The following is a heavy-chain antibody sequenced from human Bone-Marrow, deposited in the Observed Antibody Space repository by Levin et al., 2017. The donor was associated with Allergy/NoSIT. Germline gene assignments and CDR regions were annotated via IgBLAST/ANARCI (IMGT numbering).Heavy chain of an antibody. J-gene: IGHJ4*02. CDR3: TGGPSGVRG. D-gene: IGHD3-16*01. Sequence: SCAVSGFTVSNNYMSWVRQAPGAGLEWVSLIYSVGTTYYADSVKGRFTISRDNSRNTLYLQMNSLRAEDTAGYYCTGGPSGVRGWGQGTLVTVSS. CDR2: IYSVGTT. CDR1: GFTVSNNY. V-gene: IGHV3-53*01.